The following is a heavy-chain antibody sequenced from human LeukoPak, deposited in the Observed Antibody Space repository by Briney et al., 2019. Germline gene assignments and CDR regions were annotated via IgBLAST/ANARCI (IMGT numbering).Heavy chain of an antibody. CDR2: ISGSGGST. V-gene: IGHV3-23*01. Sequence: GGSLRLSCAASGFTFSSYAMTWVRQAPGKGLEWVSAISGSGGSTHYTDSVKGRFTISRDNSKNILYLQMSSLRVEDTAVYYCARRSGDREFEYWGQGTLVTVSS. J-gene: IGHJ4*02. CDR1: GFTFSSYA. D-gene: IGHD7-27*01. CDR3: ARRSGDREFEY.